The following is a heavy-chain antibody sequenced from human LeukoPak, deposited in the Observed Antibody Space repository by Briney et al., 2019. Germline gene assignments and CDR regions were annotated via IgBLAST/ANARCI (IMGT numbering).Heavy chain of an antibody. CDR2: INPNSGGT. J-gene: IGHJ5*02. D-gene: IGHD3-22*01. CDR3: ARDDYYDSSGYYWFDP. V-gene: IGHV1-2*02. CDR1: GYTFTGYY. Sequence: ASVKVPCKASGYTFTGYYMHWVRQAPGQGLEWMGWINPNSGGTNYAQKFQGRVTMTRDTSISTAYMELSRLRSDDTAVYYRARDDYYDSSGYYWFDPWGQGTLVTVSS.